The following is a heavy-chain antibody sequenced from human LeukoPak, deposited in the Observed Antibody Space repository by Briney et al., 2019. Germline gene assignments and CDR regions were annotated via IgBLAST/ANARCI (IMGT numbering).Heavy chain of an antibody. J-gene: IGHJ2*01. CDR2: IYYSGST. CDR1: GVSVSSGSYY. CDR3: ARVLTYYDYVWGSYRHWYFDL. Sequence: SETLSLTCTVSGVSVSSGSYYWSWIRQPPGKGLEWIGYIYYSGSTNYNPSLKSRVTISVDTSKNQFSLKLSSVTAADTAVYYCARVLTYYDYVWGSYRHWYFDLWGRGTLVTVSS. V-gene: IGHV4-61*01. D-gene: IGHD3-16*01.